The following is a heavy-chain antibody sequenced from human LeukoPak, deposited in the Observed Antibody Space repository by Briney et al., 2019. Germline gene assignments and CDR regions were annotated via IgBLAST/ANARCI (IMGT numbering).Heavy chain of an antibody. CDR3: ARGTTESTQGPAIDF. J-gene: IGHJ4*02. CDR1: AFTFSVYG. D-gene: IGHD4-17*01. V-gene: IGHV3-33*01. CDR2: IRYDGSET. Sequence: GGSLRLSCAASAFTFSVYGMHWVRQAPGKGLEWVAVIRYDGSETYYADSVKGRFTISRDNSKNTLYLQMNSLRPEDTAVYYCARGTTESTQGPAIDFWGEGTLVTVSS.